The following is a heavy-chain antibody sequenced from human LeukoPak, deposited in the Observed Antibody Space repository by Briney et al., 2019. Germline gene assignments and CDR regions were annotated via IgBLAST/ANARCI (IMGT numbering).Heavy chain of an antibody. D-gene: IGHD3-10*01. CDR2: INPNSGGT. CDR1: GYTFTGYY. J-gene: IGHJ4*02. CDR3: ARDRGSMVRGVIDY. V-gene: IGHV1-2*02. Sequence: GASVKVSCKASGYTFTGYYMHWVRQAPGQGLEWMGWINPNSGGTNYAQKFQGRVTMTRVTSISTAYMELSRLRSDDTALYYCARDRGSMVRGVIDYWGQGTLVTVSS.